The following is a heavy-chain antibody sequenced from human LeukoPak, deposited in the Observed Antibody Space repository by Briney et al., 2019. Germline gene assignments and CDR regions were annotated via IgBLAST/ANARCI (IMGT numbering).Heavy chain of an antibody. Sequence: SVKVSCKASGGTFSSYAISWVRQAPGQGLEWMGGIIPIFGTANYAQKFQGRVTITTDESTSTAYMELSSLRSEDTAVYYCARGEREYYGSGSYYYFDYWGQGTLVTVSS. V-gene: IGHV1-69*05. D-gene: IGHD3-10*01. CDR1: GGTFSSYA. CDR3: ARGEREYYGSGSYYYFDY. CDR2: IIPIFGTA. J-gene: IGHJ4*02.